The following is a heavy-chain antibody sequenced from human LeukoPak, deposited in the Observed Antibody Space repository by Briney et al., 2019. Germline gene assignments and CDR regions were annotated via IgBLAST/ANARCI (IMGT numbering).Heavy chain of an antibody. CDR1: GYTFTSYD. D-gene: IGHD3-22*01. J-gene: IGHJ4*02. CDR2: MNPNSGNT. V-gene: IGHV1-8*01. CDR3: ARARFYDSSGYYSPMGY. Sequence: ASVKVSCKASGYTFTSYDINWVRQATGQGLEWMGWMNPNSGNTGYSQKFQGRVTITRDTSASTAYMELSSLRSEDTAVYYRARARFYDSSGYYSPMGYWGQGTLVTVSS.